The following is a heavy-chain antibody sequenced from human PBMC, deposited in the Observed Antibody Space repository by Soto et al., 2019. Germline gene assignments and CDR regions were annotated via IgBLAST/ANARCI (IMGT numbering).Heavy chain of an antibody. CDR3: VRSVILSGGSYKGLIRLHYFDT. J-gene: IGHJ4*02. D-gene: IGHD3-3*01. V-gene: IGHV4-4*02. Sequence: SETLSLTCVVSGESISSYSWWSWVRQAPGMGLQWIGEIYHSGATNYNPSLKSRHSMSVDKSKNQFSLKLTSMTAADTAFYYCVRSVILSGGSYKGLIRLHYFDTWGPGTLVT. CDR2: IYHSGAT. CDR1: GESISSYSW.